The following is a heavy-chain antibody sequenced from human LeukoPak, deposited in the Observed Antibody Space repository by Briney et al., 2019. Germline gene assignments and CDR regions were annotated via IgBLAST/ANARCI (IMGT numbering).Heavy chain of an antibody. Sequence: SETLSLTCTVSGGSISSYYWSWIRQPPGKGLEWIGYIYYSGSTNYNPSLKSRVTISVDTSKNQFSLKLSSVTAADTAVYYCAGGLGYSYGPLDYWGQGTLVTVSS. V-gene: IGHV4-59*12. J-gene: IGHJ4*02. CDR2: IYYSGST. CDR3: AGGLGYSYGPLDY. D-gene: IGHD5-18*01. CDR1: GGSISSYY.